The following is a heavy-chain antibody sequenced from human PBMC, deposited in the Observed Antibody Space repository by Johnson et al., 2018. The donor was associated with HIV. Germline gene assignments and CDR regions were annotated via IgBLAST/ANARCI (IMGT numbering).Heavy chain of an antibody. D-gene: IGHD2-21*01. Sequence: VQLVESGGGLVQPGGSLRLSCAASGFTVSSNYMSWVRQAPGKGLEWVSVIYSGGSTYYADSVKGRFTISRDNSKNTLYLQMNTLRAEDTAVYYCASSQGSGEGAFDIWGQGTMVTVSS. CDR1: GFTVSSNY. CDR2: IYSGGST. V-gene: IGHV3-66*02. CDR3: ASSQGSGEGAFDI. J-gene: IGHJ3*02.